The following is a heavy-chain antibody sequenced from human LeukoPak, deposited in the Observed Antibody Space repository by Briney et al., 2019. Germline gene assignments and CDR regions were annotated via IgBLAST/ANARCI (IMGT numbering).Heavy chain of an antibody. CDR2: MYYSGST. Sequence: SETLSLTCTVSGVSISTYYWSWIRQPPGKGLEWIGSMYYSGSTNYKPSLKSRVTISVDTYKNQFSLKLSSVTAADTAVYYCARHAYYYDRSGSYEAFDIWGQGTMVTVSS. J-gene: IGHJ3*02. D-gene: IGHD3-22*01. CDR1: GVSISTYY. V-gene: IGHV4-59*08. CDR3: ARHAYYYDRSGSYEAFDI.